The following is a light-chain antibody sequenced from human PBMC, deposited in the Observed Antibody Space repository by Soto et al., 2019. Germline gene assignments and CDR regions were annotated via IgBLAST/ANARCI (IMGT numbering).Light chain of an antibody. CDR1: SSDVGGYNY. CDR2: DVS. Sequence: QSALTQPASVSGSPGQSITISCTGTSSDVGGYNYVSWYQQHPGKAPKLMIYDVSHRPSGVSKRFSGSKSGNTASLTISALQAEDEADYYCSSYTSSSTQVFGTGTKLTVL. CDR3: SSYTSSSTQV. V-gene: IGLV2-14*01. J-gene: IGLJ1*01.